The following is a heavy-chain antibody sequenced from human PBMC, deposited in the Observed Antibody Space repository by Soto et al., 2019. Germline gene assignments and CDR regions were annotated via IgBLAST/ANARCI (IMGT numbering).Heavy chain of an antibody. V-gene: IGHV1-69*13. Sequence: ASVKVSCKTSGGTFSSYAISWVRQAPGQGLEWMGGIVPIVDTSTYAQKFQGRVTITADESTSTAYMELSSLRSEDTAVYYCARESGLQWLAPGHFPFDYWGQGTLVTVSS. CDR1: GGTFSSYA. D-gene: IGHD6-19*01. CDR2: IVPIVDTS. J-gene: IGHJ4*02. CDR3: ARESGLQWLAPGHFPFDY.